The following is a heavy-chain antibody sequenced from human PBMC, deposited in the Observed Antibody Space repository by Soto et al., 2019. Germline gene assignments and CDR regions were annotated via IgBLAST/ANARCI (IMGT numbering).Heavy chain of an antibody. J-gene: IGHJ6*02. V-gene: IGHV1-18*04. CDR1: GYTFTSYG. CDR3: ERDGVYNWNPLRTLYYYYGMDV. D-gene: IGHD1-20*01. CDR2: ISAYNGNT. Sequence: ASVKVSCKASGYTFTSYGISWVRQAPGQGLEWMGWISAYNGNTNYAQKLQVRVTMTTDTSTTTAYIELRSLRSDDTAVYYCERDGVYNWNPLRTLYYYYGMDVWAQGTTVPVSS.